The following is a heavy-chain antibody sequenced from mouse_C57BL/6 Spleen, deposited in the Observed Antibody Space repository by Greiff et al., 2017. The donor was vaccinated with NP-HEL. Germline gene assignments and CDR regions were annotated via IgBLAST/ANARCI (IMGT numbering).Heavy chain of an antibody. J-gene: IGHJ1*03. CDR2: INPSSGYT. D-gene: IGHD1-1*01. CDR1: GYTFTSYW. CDR3: ARSIAITTVVAHWYVDV. V-gene: IGHV1-7*01. Sequence: VQLQQSGAELAKPGASVKLSCKASGYTFTSYWMHWVKQRPGQGLEWIGYINPSSGYTKYNQKFKDKATLTADKSSSTAYMQLSSLTYEDSAVYYCARSIAITTVVAHWYVDVWGTGTTVTVAS.